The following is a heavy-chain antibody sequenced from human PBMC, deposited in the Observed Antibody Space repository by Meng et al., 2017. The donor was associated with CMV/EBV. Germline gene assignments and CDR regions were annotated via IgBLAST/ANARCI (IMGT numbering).Heavy chain of an antibody. CDR2: IYYSGST. CDR3: ARCYYDFWSGYYYAGGMDV. J-gene: IGHJ6*02. D-gene: IGHD3-3*01. V-gene: IGHV4-59*01. Sequence: SETLSLTCTVSGGSISSYYWSWIRQPPGKGLEWIGYIYYSGSTNYNPSLKSRVTISVDTSKNQFSLKLSSVTAADTAVYYCARCYYDFWSGYYYAGGMDVWGQGTTVTVS. CDR1: GGSISSYY.